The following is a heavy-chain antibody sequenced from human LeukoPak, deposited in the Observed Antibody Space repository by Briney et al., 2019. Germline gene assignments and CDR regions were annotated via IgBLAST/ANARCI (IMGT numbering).Heavy chain of an antibody. CDR1: GFSFSNYW. V-gene: IGHV3-7*03. Sequence: GGSLRLSCEASGFSFSNYWMTWVRQAPGKGLEWAADINQNGGQSYYVDSVKGRFTLSRDNAKNSLFLQLNSLRAEDTAVYYCVKNSGWYCLDYWGQGITVIVSS. CDR2: INQNGGQS. J-gene: IGHJ4*02. CDR3: VKNSGWYCLDY. D-gene: IGHD6-13*01.